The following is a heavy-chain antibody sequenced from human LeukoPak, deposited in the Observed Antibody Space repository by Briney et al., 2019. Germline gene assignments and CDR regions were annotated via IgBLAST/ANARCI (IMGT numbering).Heavy chain of an antibody. V-gene: IGHV4-4*07. CDR1: GGSISSYY. CDR3: ARDGSYSGAGYMDV. Sequence: SETLSLTCTVSGGSISSYYWSWIRQPAGKGLEWIGRIYTSGSTNYNPSLKSRVTMSVDTSKNQFSLKLSSVTAADTAVYYCARDGSYSGAGYMDVWGKGTTVTVSS. CDR2: IYTSGST. J-gene: IGHJ6*03. D-gene: IGHD1-26*01.